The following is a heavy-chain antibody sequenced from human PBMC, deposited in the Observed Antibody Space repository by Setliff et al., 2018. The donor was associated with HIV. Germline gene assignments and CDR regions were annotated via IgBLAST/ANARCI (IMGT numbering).Heavy chain of an antibody. Sequence: GGSLRLSCEGSGFTFNNFAMHWVRQSPGKGLEWVASTGWSGSTAEYADAVRGRFTISRDNAKASLYLQMDSLRLEDTALYFCTKDGTVLGRNYFYLDAWGKGTMVTVSS. CDR1: GFTFNNFA. CDR3: TKDGTVLGRNYFYLDA. V-gene: IGHV3-9*01. D-gene: IGHD1-1*01. J-gene: IGHJ6*03. CDR2: TGWSGSTA.